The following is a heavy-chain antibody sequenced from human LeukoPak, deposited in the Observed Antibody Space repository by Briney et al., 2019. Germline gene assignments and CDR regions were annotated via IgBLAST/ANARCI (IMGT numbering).Heavy chain of an antibody. Sequence: SETLSLTCTVSGGSVSSGSYYWSWIRQPPGKGLEWIGYIYYSGSTNYNPSLKSRVIISVDTSKNQFSLKLSSVTAADTAVYYCARGDSSGWLDYWGQGTLVTVSS. CDR1: GGSVSSGSYY. CDR3: ARGDSSGWLDY. V-gene: IGHV4-61*01. D-gene: IGHD6-19*01. CDR2: IYYSGST. J-gene: IGHJ4*02.